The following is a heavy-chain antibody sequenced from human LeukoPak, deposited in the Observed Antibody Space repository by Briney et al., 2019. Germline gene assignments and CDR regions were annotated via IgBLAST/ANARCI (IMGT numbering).Heavy chain of an antibody. Sequence: PSETLSLTCTVSVGSISGYFWNCIRQPPGEGLGWIGYIYYSGTTNYNPSLNSRVTMSVDTSKNQFSLKLSSVTAADTAVYYCARFTYDSSGSNYYFDYWGQGTLVTVSS. D-gene: IGHD3-22*01. CDR3: ARFTYDSSGSNYYFDY. V-gene: IGHV4-59*01. CDR2: IYYSGTT. J-gene: IGHJ4*02. CDR1: VGSISGYF.